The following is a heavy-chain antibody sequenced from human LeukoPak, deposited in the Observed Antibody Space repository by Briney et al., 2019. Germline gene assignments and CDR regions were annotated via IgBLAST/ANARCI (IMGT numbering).Heavy chain of an antibody. CDR3: ARAFGGVIAN. V-gene: IGHV3-13*01. J-gene: IGHJ4*02. Sequence: GGSLRLSCAASGFTFSSYDMHWVRQATGKGLERVSAIGTAGDTYYPGSVKGRFTISRENAKNPLYLQMNSLRAGDTAVFYCARAFGGVIANWGEGTLVTVSS. D-gene: IGHD3-16*02. CDR2: IGTAGDT. CDR1: GFTFSSYD.